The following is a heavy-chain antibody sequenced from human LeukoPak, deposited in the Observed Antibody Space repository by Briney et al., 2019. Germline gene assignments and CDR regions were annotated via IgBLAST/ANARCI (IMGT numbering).Heavy chain of an antibody. CDR2: ISYDGNKK. D-gene: IGHD3-10*01. CDR1: GFTFSSYW. J-gene: IGHJ4*02. CDR3: AKGLRWFGKSYHNYFDS. V-gene: IGHV3-30*18. Sequence: GGSLRLSCAASGFTFSSYWMSWVRQAPGKGLEWVAFISYDGNKKYFADSVKGRFTITRDNSDNTLHLQMNSLRTEDTALYYCAKGLRWFGKSYHNYFDSWGQGTLVTVSS.